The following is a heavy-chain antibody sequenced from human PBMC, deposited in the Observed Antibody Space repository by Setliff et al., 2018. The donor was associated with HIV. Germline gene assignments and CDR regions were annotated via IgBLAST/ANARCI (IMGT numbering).Heavy chain of an antibody. J-gene: IGHJ5*01. CDR1: GGSFSGYH. V-gene: IGHV4-34*01. CDR2: INHSGTT. CDR3: AAPRGMTTIFDF. Sequence: NPSETLSLTCAVYGGSFSGYHWSWIRQSPGKGLEWIGEINHSGTTNYNPSLKNRATISVDTSKNQFTLRLTSVTAADTAVYYCAAPRGMTTIFDFWGQGTLVTV. D-gene: IGHD4-4*01.